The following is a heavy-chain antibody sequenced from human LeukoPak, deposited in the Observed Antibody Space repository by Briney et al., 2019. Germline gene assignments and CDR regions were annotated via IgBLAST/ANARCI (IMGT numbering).Heavy chain of an antibody. J-gene: IGHJ4*02. CDR1: GFTFSSYA. V-gene: IGHV3-23*01. CDR3: AKDRAAAGYFDY. Sequence: PGGSLRLSCAASGFTFSSYAMSWVRQAPGKGLEWVSSIIGSAANTYSADSVKGRFTISRDNSKNTLYLQMNSLRAEDTAVYYCAKDRAAAGYFDYWGQGTLVTVSS. CDR2: IIGSAANT. D-gene: IGHD6-13*01.